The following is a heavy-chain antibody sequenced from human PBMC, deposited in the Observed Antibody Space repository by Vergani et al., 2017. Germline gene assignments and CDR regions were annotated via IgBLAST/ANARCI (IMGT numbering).Heavy chain of an antibody. Sequence: QITLKESGPTLVKPTQTLTLTCTFSGFSLNTRGVSVAWIRQPPGKALDWLALIYWNDEQHYSPSLNNRVTITKDTSKNQVVLTMTNMDYVDTGTYYCIYRKAECGTNGCFYPFYYDYYMDVWGKGTTVTVSS. CDR2: IYWNDEQ. J-gene: IGHJ6*03. CDR3: IYRKAECGTNGCFYPFYYDYYMDV. V-gene: IGHV2-5*04. CDR1: GFSLNTRGVS. D-gene: IGHD1-7*01.